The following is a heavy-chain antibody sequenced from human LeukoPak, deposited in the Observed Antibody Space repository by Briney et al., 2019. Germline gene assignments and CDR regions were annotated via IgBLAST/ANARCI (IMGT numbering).Heavy chain of an antibody. CDR3: AKEYSIGAAAEYFQH. V-gene: IGHV3-30*02. J-gene: IGHJ1*01. Sequence: GGSLRLSCAASGFTFSSYGMHWVRQAPGKGLEWVAFIRYDGSNKYYADSVKGRFTISRDNSKNTLYLQMNSLRAEDTAVYFCAKEYSIGAAAEYFQHWGQGTLVTVSS. CDR2: IRYDGSNK. CDR1: GFTFSSYG. D-gene: IGHD6-25*01.